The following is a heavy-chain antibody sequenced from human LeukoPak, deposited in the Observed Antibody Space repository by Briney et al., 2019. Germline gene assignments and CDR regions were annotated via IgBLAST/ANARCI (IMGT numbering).Heavy chain of an antibody. CDR1: GLTFSSYW. V-gene: IGHV3-7*01. CDR2: IKQEGSEK. J-gene: IGHJ4*02. CDR3: ARIRRGSGWAFDY. D-gene: IGHD6-19*01. Sequence: GGSLSLSCAASGLTFSSYWMSWVRQAPGKGLEWVANIKQEGSEKYYVDTVKGRFTISRDNAKSSVYLQMNSLRDEDTAVYYCARIRRGSGWAFDYWGQETLVTVSS.